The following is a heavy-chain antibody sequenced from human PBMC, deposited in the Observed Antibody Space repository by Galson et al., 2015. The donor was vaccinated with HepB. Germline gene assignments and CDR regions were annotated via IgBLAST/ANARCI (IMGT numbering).Heavy chain of an antibody. D-gene: IGHD5-24*01. CDR3: AREAEMATTTHTGFDP. CDR2: IWYDGSNK. Sequence: SLRLSCAASGFTFSSYGMHWVRQAPGKGLEWVAVIWYDGSNKYYADSVKGRFTISRDNSKNTLYLQMNSLRAEDTAVYYCAREAEMATTTHTGFDPWGQGTLVTVSS. CDR1: GFTFSSYG. V-gene: IGHV3-33*01. J-gene: IGHJ5*02.